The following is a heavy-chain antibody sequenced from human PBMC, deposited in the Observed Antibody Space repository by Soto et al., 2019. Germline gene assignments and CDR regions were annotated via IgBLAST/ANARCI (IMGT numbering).Heavy chain of an antibody. CDR2: INPNTGAT. CDR3: ASHDPGARFDP. Sequence: QVQLVQSGAEVKKPGASVKVSCKAPRYIFTAYFMHWVRQAPGQGLEWMGWINPNTGATHYGLRFQGMVTMTRDTSISTDYMELSSLRSDVTAVYYCASHDPGARFDPWGQGTLVIVSS. V-gene: IGHV1-2*02. D-gene: IGHD1-1*01. CDR1: RYIFTAYF. J-gene: IGHJ5*02.